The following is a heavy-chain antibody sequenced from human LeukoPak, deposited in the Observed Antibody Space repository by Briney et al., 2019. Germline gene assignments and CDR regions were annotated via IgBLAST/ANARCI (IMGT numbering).Heavy chain of an antibody. CDR3: ARNPMFCLGGNFDI. CDR2: IYYSGNT. CDR1: GGSISSSDYY. J-gene: IGHJ3*02. D-gene: IGHD4-23*01. V-gene: IGHV4-39*01. Sequence: PSETLSLTCTVSGGSISSSDYYWGWIRQPTGTGLEWIGSIYYSGNTYYNPSLKSRITISVDTSKNQFSLKLNSVTAAHTAVYFCARNPMFCLGGNFDIWGQGTMVTVSS.